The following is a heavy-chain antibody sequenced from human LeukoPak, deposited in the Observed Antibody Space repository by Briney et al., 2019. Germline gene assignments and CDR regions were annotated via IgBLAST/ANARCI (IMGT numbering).Heavy chain of an antibody. CDR2: ISYDGSNK. V-gene: IGHV3-30-3*01. CDR1: GFTFSGSA. J-gene: IGHJ6*02. CDR3: ARDPSRISSSSTSQADYGMDV. D-gene: IGHD2-2*01. Sequence: GGSLRLSCAASGFTFSGSAMHWVRQAPGKGLEWVAVISYDGSNKYYADSVKGRFTISRDNSKNTLYLQMNSLRAEDTAVYYCARDPSRISSSSTSQADYGMDVWGQGTTVTVSS.